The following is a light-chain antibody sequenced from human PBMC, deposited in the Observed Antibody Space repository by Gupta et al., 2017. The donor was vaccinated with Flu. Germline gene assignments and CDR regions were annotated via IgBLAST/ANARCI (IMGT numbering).Light chain of an antibody. Sequence: IVMTQTPLSLPVTPGEPASISCRSSQSLLDRDDGNNYLDWYLQKPWQSPQLLIYQVSYRASGVTDMCSGSGDGTDGTLKINRGDTEDVGVYYCRQRMAFHSGLTFGQGTRVEIK. CDR1: QSLLDRDDGNNY. CDR2: QVS. J-gene: IGKJ5*01. V-gene: IGKV2-40*01. CDR3: RQRMAFHSGLT.